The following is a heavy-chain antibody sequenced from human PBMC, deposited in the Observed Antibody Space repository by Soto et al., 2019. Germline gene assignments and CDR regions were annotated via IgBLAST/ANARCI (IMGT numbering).Heavy chain of an antibody. CDR3: AREDSIIIPAVSDF. J-gene: IGHJ4*02. CDR2: ISKSDYT. CDR1: GFAFNNYG. D-gene: IGHD2-2*01. Sequence: GGSLRLSCTVSGFAFNNYGINWVRQALGKGLEWVSSISKSDYTYYSDSVKGRFTISRDNAKNSVSLQMNTLRVEDTAVYYCAREDSIIIPAVSDFWGQGTLVTVSS. V-gene: IGHV3-21*01.